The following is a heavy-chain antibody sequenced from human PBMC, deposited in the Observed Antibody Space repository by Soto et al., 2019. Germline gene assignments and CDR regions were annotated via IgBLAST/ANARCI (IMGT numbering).Heavy chain of an antibody. CDR2: ISGSGGST. Sequence: GGSLRLSCAASGFTFSSYAMSWVRQAPGKGLEWVSAISGSGGSTYYADSVKGRFTISRDNSKNTLYLQMNSLRAEDTAVYYCAKDDPMGSSGWYLNDYWGQGTLVTVSS. V-gene: IGHV3-23*01. CDR1: GFTFSSYA. CDR3: AKDDPMGSSGWYLNDY. D-gene: IGHD6-19*01. J-gene: IGHJ4*02.